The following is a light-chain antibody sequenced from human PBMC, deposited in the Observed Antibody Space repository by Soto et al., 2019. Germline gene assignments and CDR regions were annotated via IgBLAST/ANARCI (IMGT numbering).Light chain of an antibody. CDR1: QGISSA. CDR2: DAS. Sequence: AIQLTQSPYSLSASVGDRVTITCRASQGISSALAWYQQKPGKAPKLLIYDASSLESGVPSRFSGSGSGTDFTLTICILQTEDFATYYFQQFNSYPLTFGGGTKVDIK. V-gene: IGKV1-13*02. CDR3: QQFNSYPLT. J-gene: IGKJ4*01.